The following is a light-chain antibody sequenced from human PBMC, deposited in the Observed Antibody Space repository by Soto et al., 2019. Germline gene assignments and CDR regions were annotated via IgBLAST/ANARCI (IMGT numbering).Light chain of an antibody. CDR2: GAS. Sequence: IVMTQSPATLSVSPGERATLSCRASQSVSSNLAWYQQNPGQAPRLLIYGASTRATGIPARFSGSGSGPEFTLTSSSLQSEDLAVYYCHQYNNWPPWTFGEGNKVEIK. CDR3: HQYNNWPPWT. CDR1: QSVSSN. J-gene: IGKJ1*01. V-gene: IGKV3-15*01.